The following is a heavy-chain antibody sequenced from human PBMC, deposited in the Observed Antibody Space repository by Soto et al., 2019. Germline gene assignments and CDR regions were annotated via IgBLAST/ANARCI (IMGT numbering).Heavy chain of an antibody. CDR3: TVWGSGNDFGAA. J-gene: IGHJ4*02. D-gene: IGHD3-10*01. V-gene: IGHV3-72*01. CDR2: SKNKADSYTT. Sequence: EVQLVESGGGLVQPGGSLRLSCAASGFTFSDHYMDWVRQAPGKGLEWVGRSKNKADSYTTEYAASVKGGFTISRDGSKNSLFLQMKSLKTEGTAVYYCTVWGSGNDFGAAWGQGILVTVSS. CDR1: GFTFSDHY.